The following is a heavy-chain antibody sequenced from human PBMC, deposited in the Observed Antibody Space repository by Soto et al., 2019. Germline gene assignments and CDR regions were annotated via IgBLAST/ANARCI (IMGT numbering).Heavy chain of an antibody. J-gene: IGHJ5*02. Sequence: EVQLVESGGGLVQPGGSLRLSCAASGFTFSSSAMHWVRQAPGKGLEYVSAISSNGGSTYYANSVKGRFTISRDNSQNTLYLKMGSLRAEDMAGYYCARKTRSGWGSYSFDPWGQGTLVTVSS. D-gene: IGHD1-26*01. V-gene: IGHV3-64*01. CDR3: ARKTRSGWGSYSFDP. CDR2: ISSNGGST. CDR1: GFTFSSSA.